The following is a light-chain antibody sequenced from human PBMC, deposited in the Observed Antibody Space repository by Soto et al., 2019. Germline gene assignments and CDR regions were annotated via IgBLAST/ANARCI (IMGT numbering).Light chain of an antibody. J-gene: IGLJ2*01. CDR3: SSYTSTNTQI. Sequence: QSVLTQPASVSGSPGQSITISCTGTSSDVGGYDFVSWYQQHPGKAPKLMIYEVSYRPSGVFNRFSGSKSGNTASLTISGLQAEDEADYYCSSYTSTNTQIFGGGTKLTVL. CDR1: SSDVGGYDF. V-gene: IGLV2-14*01. CDR2: EVS.